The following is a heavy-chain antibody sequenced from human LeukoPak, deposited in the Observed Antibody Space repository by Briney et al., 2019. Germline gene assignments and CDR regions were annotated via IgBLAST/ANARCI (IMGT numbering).Heavy chain of an antibody. CDR1: GFTFSSYA. V-gene: IGHV3-30-3*01. J-gene: IGHJ4*02. CDR2: ISYDGSNK. Sequence: GGSLRLSCAASGFTFSSYAMHWVRQAPGKGLEWVAVISYDGSNKYYADSVKGRFTISRDNSKNTLYLQMNSLRAEDTAVYYCARAYDSSGCYSVDYWGQGTLVTVSS. CDR3: ARAYDSSGCYSVDY. D-gene: IGHD3-22*01.